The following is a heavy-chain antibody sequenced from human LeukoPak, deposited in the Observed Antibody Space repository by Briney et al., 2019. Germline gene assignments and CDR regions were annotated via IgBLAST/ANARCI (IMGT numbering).Heavy chain of an antibody. CDR3: AKDEYSSYYYYYYMDV. J-gene: IGHJ6*03. Sequence: GGSLRLSCAASGFTFSSYAMSWVRQAPGKGLEWVSAISGSGGSTYYADSVKGRFTISRDNSKNTLYLQMNSLRAEDTAVYYCAKDEYSSYYYYYYMDVWGKGTTVTVSS. V-gene: IGHV3-23*01. CDR2: ISGSGGST. D-gene: IGHD6-6*01. CDR1: GFTFSSYA.